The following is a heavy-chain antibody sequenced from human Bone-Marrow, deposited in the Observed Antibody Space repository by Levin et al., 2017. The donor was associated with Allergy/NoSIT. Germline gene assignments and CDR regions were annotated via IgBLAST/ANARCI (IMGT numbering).Heavy chain of an antibody. V-gene: IGHV3-48*03. D-gene: IGHD2-8*01. CDR3: ASLASYCTNGVCYRFDY. J-gene: IGHJ4*02. CDR2: ISSSGSTI. Sequence: PGGSLRLSCAASGFTFSSYEMNWVRQAPGKGLEWVSYISSSGSTIYYADSVKGRFTISRDNAKNSLYLQMNSLRAEDTAVYYCASLASYCTNGVCYRFDYWGQGTLVTVSS. CDR1: GFTFSSYE.